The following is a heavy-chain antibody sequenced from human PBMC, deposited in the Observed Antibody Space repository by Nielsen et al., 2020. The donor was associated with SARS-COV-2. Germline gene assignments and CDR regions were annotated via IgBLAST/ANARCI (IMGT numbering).Heavy chain of an antibody. Sequence: GGSLRLSCAASGFTFRSYEMNWVSQAPGKGLEWVSYISSSGSTIYYADSVKGRFTISRDNAKNSLYLQMNSLRAEDTAGYYCARGDYNLNYRFYGLDVWGQGTTVTVSS. D-gene: IGHD4-11*01. CDR2: ISSSGSTI. J-gene: IGHJ6*02. CDR3: ARGDYNLNYRFYGLDV. V-gene: IGHV3-48*03. CDR1: GFTFRSYE.